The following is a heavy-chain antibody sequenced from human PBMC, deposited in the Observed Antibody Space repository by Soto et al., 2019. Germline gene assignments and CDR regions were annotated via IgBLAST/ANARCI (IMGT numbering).Heavy chain of an antibody. V-gene: IGHV3-30-3*01. CDR3: ARDARYCRGGSCYPYFDY. J-gene: IGHJ4*02. Sequence: QVQLVESGGGVVQPGRSLRLSCAASGFTFSSYAMHWVRQAPGKGLEWVAVISYDGSNKYYADSVKGRFTISRDNSKNSLYLQMNSLRAEYTAVYYCARDARYCRGGSCYPYFDYWGQGSLVTVSS. D-gene: IGHD2-15*01. CDR1: GFTFSSYA. CDR2: ISYDGSNK.